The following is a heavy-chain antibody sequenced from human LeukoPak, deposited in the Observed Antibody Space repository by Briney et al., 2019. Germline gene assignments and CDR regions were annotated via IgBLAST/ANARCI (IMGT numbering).Heavy chain of an antibody. CDR1: GFTFSGYS. D-gene: IGHD3-16*01. J-gene: IGHJ4*02. V-gene: IGHV3-21*01. CDR3: AKEWGDY. Sequence: PGGSLRLSCAASGFTFSGYSMNWVRQAPGKGLEWVSSISSGSSYTYYADSVKGRFTISRDNAKNSLYLQMNSLRAEDTAVYYCAKEWGDYWGQGTLVTVSS. CDR2: ISSGSSYT.